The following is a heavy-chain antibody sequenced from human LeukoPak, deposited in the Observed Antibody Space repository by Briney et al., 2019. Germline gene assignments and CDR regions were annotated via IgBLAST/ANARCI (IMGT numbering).Heavy chain of an antibody. CDR1: GFTFSSYG. D-gene: IGHD2-15*01. V-gene: IGHV3-30*03. CDR2: ISYDGSNK. CDR3: AREAQNYYCSGGSCYSL. J-gene: IGHJ4*02. Sequence: GRSLRLSCAASGFTFSSYGMYWVRQAPGKVLEWVAVISYDGSNKYYVDSVKGRFTISRDNSKNTLYLQMNSLRAEDTAVYYCAREAQNYYCSGGSCYSLWGQGTLVTVSS.